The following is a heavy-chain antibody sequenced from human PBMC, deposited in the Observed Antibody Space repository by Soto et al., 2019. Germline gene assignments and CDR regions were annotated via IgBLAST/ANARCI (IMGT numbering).Heavy chain of an antibody. V-gene: IGHV3-33*01. D-gene: IGHD3-10*01. CDR3: ASGNFRLDY. CDR2: IWFDGSQK. CDR1: GFTFSTSG. Sequence: QVQLVESGGGVVQPGGSLRLSCAGSGFTFSTSGVHWVRQVPGKGVEWVAVIWFDGSQKYYADSVKGRFTISRDNSRNTLYLQMDSLRAEDTAVYSWASGNFRLDYWGQGTLVSVSS. J-gene: IGHJ4*02.